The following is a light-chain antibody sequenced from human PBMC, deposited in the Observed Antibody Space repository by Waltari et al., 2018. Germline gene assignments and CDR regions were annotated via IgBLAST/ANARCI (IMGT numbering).Light chain of an antibody. CDR2: NNT. CDR3: QSYDDSLSGYV. Sequence: QSVLTQPPSVSGAPGPRVTISCPGSSSHPGAGHDVPLYPPLPGRAPTPLISNNTNRPSGVPDRISGSNSGTSASLVITGLQAEDEAEFYCQSYDDSLSGYVFGGGTKLTVL. CDR1: SSHPGAGHD. V-gene: IGLV1-40*01. J-gene: IGLJ3*02.